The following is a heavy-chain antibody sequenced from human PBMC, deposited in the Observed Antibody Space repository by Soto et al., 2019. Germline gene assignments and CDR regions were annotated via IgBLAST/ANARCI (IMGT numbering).Heavy chain of an antibody. CDR2: ISGSGGSA. J-gene: IGHJ3*02. V-gene: IGHV3-23*01. Sequence: GGSLRLSCAASGFTFTNYAMNWVRQAPGKGLEGVSFISGSGGSADYADSVQGRFTISRDNSKNTLFLQMNSLRAEDTAVYYCASAYIRGAFHXWGQGTRVTVS. CDR3: ASAYIRGAFHX. D-gene: IGHD2-2*02. CDR1: GFTFTNYA.